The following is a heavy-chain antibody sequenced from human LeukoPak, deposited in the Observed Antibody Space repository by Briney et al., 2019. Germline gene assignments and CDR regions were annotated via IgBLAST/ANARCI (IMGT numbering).Heavy chain of an antibody. Sequence: GGSLRLSCAASGFTFDDYAMHWVRQAPGKGLEWVSGISWNSGSIGYADSVKGRFTISRDNAKNSLYLQMNSLRAEDMALYYCAKAHSSSWYGYFDYWGQGTLVTVSS. D-gene: IGHD6-13*01. CDR3: AKAHSSSWYGYFDY. V-gene: IGHV3-9*03. CDR2: ISWNSGSI. J-gene: IGHJ4*02. CDR1: GFTFDDYA.